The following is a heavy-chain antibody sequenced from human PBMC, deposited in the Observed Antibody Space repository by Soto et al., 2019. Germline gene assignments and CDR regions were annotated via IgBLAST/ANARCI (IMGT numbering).Heavy chain of an antibody. CDR2: ISTSGDNT. Sequence: PGGSLRLSCAASGLIFSTYAMSWVRQAPGKGLEWVSLISTSGDNTFYANSVKGRFTISRDNSKNTLYLQMNSLRAEDTAVYYCAKVMVGKNWFDPWGQGTLVTVSS. V-gene: IGHV3-23*01. J-gene: IGHJ5*02. D-gene: IGHD1-26*01. CDR1: GLIFSTYA. CDR3: AKVMVGKNWFDP.